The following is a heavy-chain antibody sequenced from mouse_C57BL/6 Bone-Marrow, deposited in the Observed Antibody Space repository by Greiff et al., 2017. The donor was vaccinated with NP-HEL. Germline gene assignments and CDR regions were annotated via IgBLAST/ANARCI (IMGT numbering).Heavy chain of an antibody. CDR2: ISYDGSN. J-gene: IGHJ1*03. CDR1: GYSITSGYY. Sequence: DVKLQESGPGLVKPSQSLSLTCSVTGYSITSGYYWNWIRQFPGNKLEWMGYISYDGSNNYNPSLKNRISITRDTSKNQFFLKLNSVTTEDTATYYCARGWLLLYWYFDVWGTGTTVTVSS. CDR3: ARGWLLLYWYFDV. V-gene: IGHV3-6*01. D-gene: IGHD2-3*01.